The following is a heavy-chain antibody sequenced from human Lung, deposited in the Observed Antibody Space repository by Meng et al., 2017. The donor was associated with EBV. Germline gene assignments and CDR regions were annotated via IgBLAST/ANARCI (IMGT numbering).Heavy chain of an antibody. J-gene: IGHJ4*02. D-gene: IGHD3-16*01. CDR3: ARGDTKGDFDY. CDR2: ISPYNENT. CDR1: GYTFYNNG. V-gene: IGHV1-18*04. Sequence: QLVQSGAEVKKPGDSVSVSCQAYGYTFYNNGISWVRQAPGQGLEWLGWISPYNENTYYAHKYQGRVSMTTDKSTTTAYMDLRSLRSADTAVYYCARGDTKGDFDYWGQGTLVTVSS.